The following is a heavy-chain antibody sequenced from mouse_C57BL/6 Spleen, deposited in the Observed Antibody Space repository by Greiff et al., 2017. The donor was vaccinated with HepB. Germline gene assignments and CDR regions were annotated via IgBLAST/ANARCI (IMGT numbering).Heavy chain of an antibody. D-gene: IGHD2-5*01. V-gene: IGHV1-18*01. CDR1: GYTFTDYN. CDR3: ASYSNYKGWFAY. J-gene: IGHJ3*01. CDR2: INPNNGGT. Sequence: EVKLQQSGPELVKPGASVKIPCKASGYTFTDYNMDWVKQSHGKSLEWIGDINPNNGGTIYNQKFKGKATLTVDKSSSTAYMELRSLTSEDTAVYYCASYSNYKGWFAYWGQGTLVTVSA.